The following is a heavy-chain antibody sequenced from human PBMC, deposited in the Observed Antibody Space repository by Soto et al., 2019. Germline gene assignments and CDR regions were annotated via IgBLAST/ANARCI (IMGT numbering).Heavy chain of an antibody. J-gene: IGHJ5*02. D-gene: IGHD2-15*01. CDR3: ARDRVDCSGGNCWRSVEDT. V-gene: IGHV1-46*01. Sequence: QVQLVQSGAEVKKPGASVKVSCKASGYTFTIYYMHWVRQAPGQGLEWMGIIDPSGGGTSYAQKSXGRLTMTSDTSXXXVXXELSRLRSEDRAVYYCARDRVDCSGGNCWRSVEDTWGQGTLVPVSS. CDR2: IDPSGGGT. CDR1: GYTFTIYY.